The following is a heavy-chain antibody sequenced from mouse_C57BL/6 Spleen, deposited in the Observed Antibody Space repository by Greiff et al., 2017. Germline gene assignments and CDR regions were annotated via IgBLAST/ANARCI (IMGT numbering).Heavy chain of an antibody. CDR1: GYAFSSPW. CDR3: ARSGLNYAMDY. J-gene: IGHJ4*01. Sequence: QVQLQQSGPELVKPGASVKISCKASGYAFSSPWMNWVKQRPGKGLEWIGRIYPGDGDTNYNGKFKGKATLTADKSSSTAYMQLSSLTSEDSAVYFCARSGLNYAMDYWGQGASVTVSS. D-gene: IGHD3-2*02. CDR2: IYPGDGDT. V-gene: IGHV1-82*01.